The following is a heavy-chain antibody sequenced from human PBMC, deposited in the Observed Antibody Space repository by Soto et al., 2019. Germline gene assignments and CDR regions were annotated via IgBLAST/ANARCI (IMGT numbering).Heavy chain of an antibody. D-gene: IGHD6-13*01. CDR3: AHSVRYSSSWPKPFDY. CDR2: IYWDDDK. V-gene: IGHV2-5*02. Sequence: QITLKESGPTLVKPTQTLTLTCAFSGFSLSTSGVGVGWIRQPPGKALEWLALIYWDDDKRYSPSLKSRLTITKDTSKNQVVLTMTNMDPVDTATYYCAHSVRYSSSWPKPFDYWGQGTLVTVSS. CDR1: GFSLSTSGVG. J-gene: IGHJ4*02.